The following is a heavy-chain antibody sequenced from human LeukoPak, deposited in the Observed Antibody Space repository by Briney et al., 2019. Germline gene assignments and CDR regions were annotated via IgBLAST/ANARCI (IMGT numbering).Heavy chain of an antibody. D-gene: IGHD3-9*01. CDR3: ARYSRAHPDYFFDY. Sequence: SETLSLTCTVSGYSISAVSDWGWFRQAPGKGLEWIANIYHTGSAYYNPSLKSRLTVSIDASKNQFSLGLASVTAADTAVYYCARYSRAHPDYFFDYWGQGALVTVSS. CDR2: IYHTGSA. J-gene: IGHJ4*02. CDR1: GYSISAVSD. V-gene: IGHV4-38-2*02.